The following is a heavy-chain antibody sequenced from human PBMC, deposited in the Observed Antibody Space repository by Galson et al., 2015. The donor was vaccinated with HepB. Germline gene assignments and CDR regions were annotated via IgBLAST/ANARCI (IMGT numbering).Heavy chain of an antibody. Sequence: PLRLSCAASGFTFSSYNMHWVRQAPGRGLEWVAFIQYEGSNKYSAESVKGRFTISRDNSRNTLYLQMNSLRPEDTAVYYCAKDSNWASDHWGQGTLVTVSS. CDR1: GFTFSSYN. J-gene: IGHJ4*02. V-gene: IGHV3-30*02. CDR3: AKDSNWASDH. CDR2: IQYEGSNK. D-gene: IGHD7-27*01.